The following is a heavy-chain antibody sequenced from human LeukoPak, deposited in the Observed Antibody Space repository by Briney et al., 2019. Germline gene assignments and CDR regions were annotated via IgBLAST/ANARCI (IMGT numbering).Heavy chain of an antibody. D-gene: IGHD1-26*01. CDR2: ISWDGGST. J-gene: IGHJ3*02. V-gene: IGHV3-43D*03. Sequence: GGSLRLSCAASGFTFDDYAMHWVRQAPGKGLEWVSLISWDGGSTYYADSVKGRFTISRDNSKNTLYLQMNSLRVEDTAVYYCARDTYSGSFAPPSAFDIWGQGTMVTVSS. CDR3: ARDTYSGSFAPPSAFDI. CDR1: GFTFDDYA.